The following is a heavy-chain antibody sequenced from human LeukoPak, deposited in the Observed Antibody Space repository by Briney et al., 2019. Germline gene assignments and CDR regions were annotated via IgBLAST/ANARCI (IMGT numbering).Heavy chain of an antibody. CDR2: ISSSSSSYI. CDR3: ARDGYYYDSSGYYYVELIFDY. V-gene: IGHV3-21*01. J-gene: IGHJ4*02. D-gene: IGHD3-22*01. Sequence: PGGSLRLSCAASGFTFSSYSMNWVRQAPGKGLEWVSSISSSSSSYIYYADSVKGRFTISRDNAKNSLYLQMNSLRAEDTAVYYCARDGYYYDSSGYYYVELIFDYWGQGTLVTVSS. CDR1: GFTFSSYS.